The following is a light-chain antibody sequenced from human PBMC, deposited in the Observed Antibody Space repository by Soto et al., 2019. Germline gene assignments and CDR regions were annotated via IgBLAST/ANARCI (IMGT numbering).Light chain of an antibody. Sequence: EIVMTQSPATLSVSPGERATLSCRASQSVSSNLAWYQQKPGQAPRLLIYGASTRATGIPGRFSGSGSGTEFTLTISSLQSEDFAIYYCQQYNYWPPKSTFGQVTKLEIK. CDR1: QSVSSN. J-gene: IGKJ2*01. CDR3: QQYNYWPPKST. CDR2: GAS. V-gene: IGKV3-15*01.